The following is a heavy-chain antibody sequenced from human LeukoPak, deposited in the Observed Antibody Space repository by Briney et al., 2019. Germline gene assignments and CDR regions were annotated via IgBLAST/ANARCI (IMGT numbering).Heavy chain of an antibody. CDR1: GFTFSNYW. D-gene: IGHD3-22*01. J-gene: IGHJ4*02. CDR2: ISPDGKDT. CDR3: ARAPGTMIVVDY. V-gene: IGHV3-74*01. Sequence: PGGSLRLSCAASGFTFSNYWIYWVRQVPGKGLVWVSRISPDGKDTSHADSVKGRFTISRDNAKNSLYLQMNSLRPDDTAVYYCARAPGTMIVVDYWGQGTLVTVSS.